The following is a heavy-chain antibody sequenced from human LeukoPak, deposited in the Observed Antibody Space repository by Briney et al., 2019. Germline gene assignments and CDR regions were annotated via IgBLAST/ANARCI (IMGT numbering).Heavy chain of an antibody. CDR1: GGSLSSYY. V-gene: IGHV4-59*01. J-gene: IGHJ4*02. CDR2: IYYSGST. Sequence: SETLSLTCTVSGGSLSSYYWSWIRQPPGKGLEWIGYIYYSGSTNYNPSLKSRVTISVDTSKNQFSLKLSSVTAADTAVYYCRVDTPFFDYWGQGTLVTVSS. D-gene: IGHD5-18*01. CDR3: RVDTPFFDY.